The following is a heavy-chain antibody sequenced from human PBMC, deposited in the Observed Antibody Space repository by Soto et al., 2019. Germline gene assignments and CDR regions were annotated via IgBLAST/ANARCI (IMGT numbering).Heavy chain of an antibody. D-gene: IGHD2-8*01. CDR2: ISGSGGST. V-gene: IGHV3-23*01. CDR3: AKDRSGLGLMVYATDY. J-gene: IGHJ4*02. CDR1: GFTFSSYA. Sequence: PGGSMRLSCAASGFTFSSYAMSWVRQAPGKGLEWVSAISGSGGSTYYADSVKGRFTISRDNSKNTLYLQMNSLRAEDTAVYYCAKDRSGLGLMVYATDYWGQGTQVTVSS.